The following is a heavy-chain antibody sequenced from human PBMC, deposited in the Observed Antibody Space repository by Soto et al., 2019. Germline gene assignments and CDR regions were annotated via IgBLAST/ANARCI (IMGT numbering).Heavy chain of an antibody. J-gene: IGHJ5*02. V-gene: IGHV4-39*01. D-gene: IGHD3-10*01. CDR3: ARLRITMVREGDWFDP. CDR1: GGSISSSSYY. Sequence: SETLSLTCTVSGGSISSSSYYWGWIRQPPGKGLEWIGSIYYSGSTYYNPSLKSRVTISVDTSKNQFSLKLSSVTAADTAVYYCARLRITMVREGDWFDPWGQGTLVTVSA. CDR2: IYYSGST.